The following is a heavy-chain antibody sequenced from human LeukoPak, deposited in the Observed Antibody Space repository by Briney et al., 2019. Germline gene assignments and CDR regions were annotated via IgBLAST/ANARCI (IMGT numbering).Heavy chain of an antibody. CDR3: ARGPMVRTNLFDY. D-gene: IGHD3-10*01. CDR1: GFTFSSYW. V-gene: IGHV3-74*01. CDR2: INSDGSRI. Sequence: GGSLRLSCAASGFTFSSYWMHWVRQAPGKGLVWVSRINSDGSRISYADSVKGRFTISRDNAKNTLYLQMNSLRAEDTAVYYCARGPMVRTNLFDYWGQGTLVTVSS. J-gene: IGHJ4*02.